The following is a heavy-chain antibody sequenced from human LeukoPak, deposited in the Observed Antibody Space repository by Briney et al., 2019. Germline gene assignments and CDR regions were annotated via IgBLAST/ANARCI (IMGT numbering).Heavy chain of an antibody. Sequence: ASVKVSCKVSGYTLTELSMHWVRQAPGKGLEWMGGFDPEDGETIYAQKFQGRVTMTEDTSTDTAYMELSSLRSEDTAVYYCATPAGYYDSSGYYNDYWGQGTLVTVSS. CDR1: GYTLTELS. D-gene: IGHD3-22*01. CDR3: ATPAGYYDSSGYYNDY. V-gene: IGHV1-24*01. J-gene: IGHJ4*02. CDR2: FDPEDGET.